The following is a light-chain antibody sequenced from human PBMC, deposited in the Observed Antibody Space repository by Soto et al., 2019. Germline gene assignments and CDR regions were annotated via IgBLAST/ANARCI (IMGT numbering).Light chain of an antibody. V-gene: IGKV3-11*01. CDR3: QQRSNWPST. J-gene: IGKJ4*01. CDR1: ESVSRY. Sequence: EIVLTQSPATLSLSPGNRATLSCRASESVSRYLAWYQQKPGQAPRLLIYDASNRATGIPARFSGGGSGTDFTLTISSLEPEDFAVYYCQQRSNWPSTVGGGTKVEIK. CDR2: DAS.